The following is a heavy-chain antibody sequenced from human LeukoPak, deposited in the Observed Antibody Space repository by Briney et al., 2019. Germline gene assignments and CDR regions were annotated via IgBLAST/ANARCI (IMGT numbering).Heavy chain of an antibody. D-gene: IGHD3-10*01. Sequence: SETLSLTCTVSGGSVSSYCWNWIRQPPGKGLEWIGYIYYSGSTNYNPSLKSRVTISVDTSKNQFSLKLSSVTAADTAVYYCARGGRYYGSGSYQVDYWGQGTLVTVSS. J-gene: IGHJ4*02. CDR3: ARGGRYYGSGSYQVDY. CDR1: GGSVSSYC. V-gene: IGHV4-59*02. CDR2: IYYSGST.